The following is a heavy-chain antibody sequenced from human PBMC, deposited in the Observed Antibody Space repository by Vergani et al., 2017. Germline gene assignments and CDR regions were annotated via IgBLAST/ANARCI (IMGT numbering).Heavy chain of an antibody. Sequence: QVQLVQSGAEVKKPGASVKVSCKASGYTFTSYGISWVRQAPGQGLEWRGWISAYNGNTNYAQKLQGRVTMTTDTSTSTAYMELRSRRSDDTAVYYCARAQYCSGGSCYSGRWFDPWGQGTLVTVSS. CDR3: ARAQYCSGGSCYSGRWFDP. D-gene: IGHD2-15*01. CDR1: GYTFTSYG. J-gene: IGHJ5*02. CDR2: ISAYNGNT. V-gene: IGHV1-18*04.